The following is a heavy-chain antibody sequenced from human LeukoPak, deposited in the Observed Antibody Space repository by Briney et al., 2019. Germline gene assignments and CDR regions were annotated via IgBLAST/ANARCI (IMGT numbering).Heavy chain of an antibody. CDR2: LKSSGDTT. V-gene: IGHV1-46*01. CDR1: GYTFPSNG. CDR3: AREDPHTYNFDF. J-gene: IGHJ4*02. D-gene: IGHD1-1*01. Sequence: ASVKVSCKASGYTFPSNGIIWLRQAPGQGLEWVGILKSSGDTTVYAQKFQGRVTVTRDTSTSTVYMELSSLSSEDTAVYYCAREDPHTYNFDFWGPGTLVTVSS.